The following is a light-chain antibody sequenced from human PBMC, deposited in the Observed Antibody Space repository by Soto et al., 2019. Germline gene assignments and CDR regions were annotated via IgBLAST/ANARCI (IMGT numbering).Light chain of an antibody. V-gene: IGLV2-14*01. Sequence: QSALTQPASVSGSPGQSIAISCTGTFSDVGGYDYVSWYQQHPDKAPKLMIYEVTKRPSGVSNRFSGSKSGNTASLTNSGLQPEYEADYYCSSHTSGSTRVFGSGTKVTVL. CDR2: EVT. CDR3: SSHTSGSTRV. CDR1: FSDVGGYDY. J-gene: IGLJ1*01.